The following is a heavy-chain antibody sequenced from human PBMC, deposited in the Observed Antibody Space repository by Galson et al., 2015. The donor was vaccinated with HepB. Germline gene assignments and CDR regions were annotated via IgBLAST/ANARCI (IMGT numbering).Heavy chain of an antibody. CDR2: ISYDGSNK. V-gene: IGHV3-30*18. CDR1: GFTFSSYG. D-gene: IGHD2-15*01. Sequence: SLRLSCAASGFTFSSYGMHWVRQAPGKGLEWVAVISYDGSNKYYADSVKGRFTISRDNSKNTLYLQMNSLRAEDTAVYYCAKEGYCSGGSCYPPGYYYYMDVWGKGTTVTVSS. CDR3: AKEGYCSGGSCYPPGYYYYMDV. J-gene: IGHJ6*03.